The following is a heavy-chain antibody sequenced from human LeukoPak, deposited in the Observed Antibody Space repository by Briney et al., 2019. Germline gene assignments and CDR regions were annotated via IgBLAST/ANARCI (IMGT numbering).Heavy chain of an antibody. CDR3: ARDLLYSSGRGVFDY. CDR2: ISAYNGNT. Sequence: ASVKVSCKASGYTFTSYGIGWVRPAPGQGLEWMGWISAYNGNTNYAQKLQGRVTMTTDTSTSTAYMELRSLRSDDTAVYYCARDLLYSSGRGVFDYWGQGTLVTVSS. J-gene: IGHJ4*02. CDR1: GYTFTSYG. D-gene: IGHD6-19*01. V-gene: IGHV1-18*01.